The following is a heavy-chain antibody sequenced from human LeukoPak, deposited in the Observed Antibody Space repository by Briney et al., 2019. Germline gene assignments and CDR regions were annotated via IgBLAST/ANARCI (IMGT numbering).Heavy chain of an antibody. Sequence: ASVKVSCKASGYTFTSYGISWVRQAPGQGLEWMGWISAYNGNTYYSQKLQGRVTMTTDTSTSTAYMELRSLRSDDTAFYFCARDLGYCGGDCYYDAFDIWGQGTVVTVSS. D-gene: IGHD2-21*02. V-gene: IGHV1-18*01. CDR2: ISAYNGNT. CDR1: GYTFTSYG. CDR3: ARDLGYCGGDCYYDAFDI. J-gene: IGHJ3*02.